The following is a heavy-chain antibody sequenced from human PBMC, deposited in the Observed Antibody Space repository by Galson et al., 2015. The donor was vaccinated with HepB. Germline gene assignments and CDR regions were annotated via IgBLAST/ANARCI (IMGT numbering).Heavy chain of an antibody. J-gene: IGHJ5*02. CDR1: GGSISSSSYY. V-gene: IGHV4-39*01. CDR2: IYYSGST. CDR3: ASLEQTYYDFWSGSRGYNWFDP. Sequence: ETLSLTCTVSGGSISSSSYYWGWIRQPPGKGLEWIGSIYYSGSTYYNPSLKSRVTISVDTSKNQFSLKLSSVTAADTAVYYCASLEQTYYDFWSGSRGYNWFDPWGQGTLVTVSS. D-gene: IGHD3-3*01.